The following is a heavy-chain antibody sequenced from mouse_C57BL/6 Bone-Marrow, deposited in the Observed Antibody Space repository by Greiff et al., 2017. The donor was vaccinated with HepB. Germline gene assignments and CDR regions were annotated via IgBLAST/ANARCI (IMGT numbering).Heavy chain of an antibody. CDR2: IYPRSGNT. J-gene: IGHJ3*01. CDR1: GYTFTSYG. V-gene: IGHV1-81*01. CDR3: ARAPFYYDYDGGFAY. D-gene: IGHD2-4*01. Sequence: QVQLKQSGAELARPGASVKLSCKASGYTFTSYGISWVKQRTGQGLEWIGEIYPRSGNTYYNEKFKGKATLTADKSSSTAYMELRSLTSEDSAVYFCARAPFYYDYDGGFAYWGQGTLVTVSA.